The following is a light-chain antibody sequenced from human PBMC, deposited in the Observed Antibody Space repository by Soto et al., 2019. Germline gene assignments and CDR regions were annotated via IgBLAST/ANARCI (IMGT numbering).Light chain of an antibody. V-gene: IGKV1-5*03. CDR1: QSISSW. Sequence: DIQMTQSPSTLSASVGDRVTITCRASQSISSWLAWYQQKPGKAPKLLIYKASSLESGVPSRFSGSGSGTESTLTISSLQPDDFATYYGQQYNSYPWTFGQGTKVEIK. J-gene: IGKJ1*01. CDR3: QQYNSYPWT. CDR2: KAS.